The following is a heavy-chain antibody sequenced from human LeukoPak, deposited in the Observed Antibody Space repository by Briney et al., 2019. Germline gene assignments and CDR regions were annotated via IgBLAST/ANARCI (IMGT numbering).Heavy chain of an antibody. CDR3: ARGDFYGSSGKTEYYFDY. CDR2: IYYSGST. V-gene: IGHV4-31*03. CDR1: GGSISSGGYY. Sequence: SETLSLTCTVSGGSISSGGYYCSWVRQHPGKGLEWIVYIYYSGSTYYNPSRRSRVTISVYTSKSQFSLKLSSVTAADTAVYYCARGDFYGSSGKTEYYFDYWGQGTLVTVSS. J-gene: IGHJ4*02. D-gene: IGHD3-22*01.